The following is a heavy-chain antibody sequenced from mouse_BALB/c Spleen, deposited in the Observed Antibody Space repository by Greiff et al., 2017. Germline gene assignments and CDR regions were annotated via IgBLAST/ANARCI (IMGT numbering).Heavy chain of an antibody. J-gene: IGHJ2*01. CDR2: IDPANGNT. V-gene: IGHV14-3*02. Sequence: VHVKQSGAELVKPGASVKLSCTASGFNIKDTYMHWVKQRPEQGLEWIGRIDPANGNTKYDPKFQGKATITADTSSNTAYLQLSSLTSEDTAVYYCARLEEDGNYEGGYWGQGTTLTVSS. CDR1: GFNIKDTY. CDR3: ARLEEDGNYEGGY. D-gene: IGHD2-1*01.